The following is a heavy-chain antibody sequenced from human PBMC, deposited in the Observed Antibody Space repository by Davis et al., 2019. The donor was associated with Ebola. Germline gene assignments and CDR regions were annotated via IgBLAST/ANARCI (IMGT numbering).Heavy chain of an antibody. CDR2: INHSGST. CDR1: GGSFSGYY. Sequence: MPGGSLRLSCAVYGGSFSGYYWSWIRQPPGKGLEWIGEINHSGSTNYNPSLKSRVTISVDTSKNQFSLKLSSVTAADTAVYYCARLYSSSWYVDYYYGMDVWGKGTTVTVSS. V-gene: IGHV4-34*01. D-gene: IGHD6-13*01. J-gene: IGHJ6*04. CDR3: ARLYSSSWYVDYYYGMDV.